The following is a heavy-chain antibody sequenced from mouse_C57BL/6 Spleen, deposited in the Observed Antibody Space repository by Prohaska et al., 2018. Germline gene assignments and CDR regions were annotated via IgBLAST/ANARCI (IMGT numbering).Heavy chain of an antibody. J-gene: IGHJ4*01. V-gene: IGHV1-22*01. Sequence: HGKSLEWIGYINPNNGGTSYNQKFKGKATLTVNKSSSTAYMELRSLTSEDSAVYYCARTFSLYYAMDYWGQGTSVTVSS. CDR3: ARTFSLYYAMDY. CDR2: INPNNGGT.